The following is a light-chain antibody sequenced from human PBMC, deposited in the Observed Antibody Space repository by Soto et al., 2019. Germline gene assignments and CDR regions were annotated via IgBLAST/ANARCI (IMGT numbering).Light chain of an antibody. V-gene: IGKV1-5*01. J-gene: IGKJ4*01. CDR1: QNINTW. CDR3: HQYNAN. Sequence: DTQMTQSPSTLSASVGDRVTITCRASQNINTWVAWYQQKPGRAPKLLIYDASSLESGVPSRFSGSGSGTEFTLTISSLQPDDFETYYCHQYNANFGGWTKVEIK. CDR2: DAS.